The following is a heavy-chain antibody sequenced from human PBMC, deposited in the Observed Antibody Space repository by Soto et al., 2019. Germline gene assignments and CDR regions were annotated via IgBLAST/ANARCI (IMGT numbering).Heavy chain of an antibody. Sequence: QVQLVQSGAEVKKPGSSVKVSCKASGGTFSSYAISWVRQAPGQGLEWMGGIIPIFGTANYAQKFQGRVTITADKSTRTAYMELSSLRSEDTAVYYCASGYYDYVWGSYKGSDWFDPWGQGTLVTVSS. V-gene: IGHV1-69*06. CDR1: GGTFSSYA. D-gene: IGHD3-16*01. CDR2: IIPIFGTA. CDR3: ASGYYDYVWGSYKGSDWFDP. J-gene: IGHJ5*02.